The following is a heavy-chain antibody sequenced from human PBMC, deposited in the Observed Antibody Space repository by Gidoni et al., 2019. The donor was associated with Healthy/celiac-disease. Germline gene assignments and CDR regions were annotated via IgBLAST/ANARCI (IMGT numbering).Heavy chain of an antibody. V-gene: IGHV1-2*02. J-gene: IGHJ6*02. Sequence: QVQLVQSGAEVKKPGASVKVSCQASGYTFTGYYMPWVRRAPGQGLEWMGWINPNSGGTNYAQKFQGRVTMTRDTSISTAYMGLSRLRSDDTAVYYCARGEYGSGSPAPPFGYYYYGMDVWGQGTTVTVSS. D-gene: IGHD3-10*01. CDR1: GYTFTGYY. CDR3: ARGEYGSGSPAPPFGYYYYGMDV. CDR2: INPNSGGT.